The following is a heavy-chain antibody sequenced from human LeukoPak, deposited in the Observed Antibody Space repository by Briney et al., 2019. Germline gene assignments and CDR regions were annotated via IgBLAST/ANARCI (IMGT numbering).Heavy chain of an antibody. D-gene: IGHD2-15*01. CDR1: GGTFSSYA. J-gene: IGHJ4*02. V-gene: IGHV1-69*13. CDR2: IIPIFGTA. CDR3: ATSLGYCSGGSCYPSDY. Sequence: ASVKVSCKASGGTFSSYAISWVRQAPGQGLEWMGGIIPIFGTANYAQKFQGRVTITADESTSTAYMELSSLRSEDTAVYYCATSLGYCSGGSCYPSDYWGQGTLVTVSS.